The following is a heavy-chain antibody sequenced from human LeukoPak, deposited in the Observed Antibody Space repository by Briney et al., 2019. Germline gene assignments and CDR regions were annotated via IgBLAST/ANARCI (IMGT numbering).Heavy chain of an antibody. V-gene: IGHV3-72*01. J-gene: IGHJ4*02. CDR3: ARGTYDSSGYYWSY. D-gene: IGHD3-22*01. CDR1: GFIFSDHY. CDR2: TRNEANIYTT. Sequence: PGGSLRLSCAASGFIFSDHYMDWVRQAPGKGLEWVGRTRNEANIYTTKYAASVKGRFTISRDDSRNSLYLQMNSLRAEDTAVYYCARGTYDSSGYYWSYWGQGTLVTVSS.